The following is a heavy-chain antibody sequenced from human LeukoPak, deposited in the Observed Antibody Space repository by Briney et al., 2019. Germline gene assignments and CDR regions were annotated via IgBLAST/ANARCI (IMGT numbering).Heavy chain of an antibody. Sequence: GESLKISCEASGYNFASYWIGWVRRMPGKGLEWVGTIYPRDSTTKYIPSFQGRVTISVDKSINTAYLQWSSLEASDTAIYYCASLRLYSDAFDVWGQGTMVTVSS. CDR3: ASLRLYSDAFDV. D-gene: IGHD2-15*01. J-gene: IGHJ3*01. CDR2: IYPRDSTT. V-gene: IGHV5-51*01. CDR1: GYNFASYW.